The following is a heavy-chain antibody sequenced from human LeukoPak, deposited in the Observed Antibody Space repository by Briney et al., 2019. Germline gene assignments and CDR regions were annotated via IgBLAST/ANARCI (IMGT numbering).Heavy chain of an antibody. Sequence: SETLSLTCAVYGGSFSGYYWSWIRQPPGKGLEWIGEINHSGSTNYNPSLKSRVTISVDTSKNQFSLKLSSVTAADTAVYYCARREEMATISSYAYNWFDPWGQGTLVTVSS. CDR1: GGSFSGYY. D-gene: IGHD5-24*01. V-gene: IGHV4-34*01. CDR2: INHSGST. J-gene: IGHJ5*02. CDR3: ARREEMATISSYAYNWFDP.